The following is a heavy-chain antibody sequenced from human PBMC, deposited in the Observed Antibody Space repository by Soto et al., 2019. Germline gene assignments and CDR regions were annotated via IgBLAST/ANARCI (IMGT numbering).Heavy chain of an antibody. D-gene: IGHD4-17*01. J-gene: IGHJ4*02. Sequence: GGSLRLSCAASGFTFSSYWMSWVRQAPGKGLEWVANIKQDGSEKYYVDSVKGRFTISRDNAKNSLYLQMNSLRAEDTAVYYCAREWGTVTTHLFDYWGQGTLVTVSS. CDR3: AREWGTVTTHLFDY. CDR1: GFTFSSYW. V-gene: IGHV3-7*01. CDR2: IKQDGSEK.